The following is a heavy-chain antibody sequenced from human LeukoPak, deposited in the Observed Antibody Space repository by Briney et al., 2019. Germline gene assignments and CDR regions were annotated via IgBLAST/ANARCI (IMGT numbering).Heavy chain of an antibody. Sequence: PGGSLRLSCAASGFTFSSYSMNWVRRAPGKGLEWVSSISSSSSYIYYADSVKGRFTISRDNAKNSLYLQMNSLRAEDTAVYYCARGSQWELYFDYWGQGTLVTVSS. CDR1: GFTFSSYS. CDR2: ISSSSSYI. CDR3: ARGSQWELYFDY. J-gene: IGHJ4*02. V-gene: IGHV3-21*01. D-gene: IGHD1-26*01.